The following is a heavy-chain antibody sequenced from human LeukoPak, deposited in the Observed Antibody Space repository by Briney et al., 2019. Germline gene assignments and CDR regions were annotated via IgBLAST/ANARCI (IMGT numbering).Heavy chain of an antibody. Sequence: DSVKVSCKASGYTFTSYGISWVRQAPGQGLEWMGWISAYNGNTNYAQKLQGRVTMTTDTSTSTAYMELRSLRSDDTAVYYCASSSWQLRGHDAFDIWGQGTMVTVSS. CDR1: GYTFTSYG. D-gene: IGHD6-6*01. J-gene: IGHJ3*02. CDR3: ASSSWQLRGHDAFDI. V-gene: IGHV1-18*01. CDR2: ISAYNGNT.